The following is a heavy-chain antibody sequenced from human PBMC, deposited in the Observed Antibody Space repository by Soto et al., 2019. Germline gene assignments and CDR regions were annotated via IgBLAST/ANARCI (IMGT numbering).Heavy chain of an antibody. CDR3: TTLLNCGGDCYSSHAFDI. V-gene: IGHV3-15*01. CDR1: GFTFSNAW. D-gene: IGHD2-21*02. Sequence: GGSLRLSCAASGFTFSNAWMSWVRQAPGKGLEWVGRIKSKTDGGTTDYAAPVKGRFTISRDDSKNTLYLQMNSLKTEDTAVYYCTTLLNCGGDCYSSHAFDIWGQGTMVTVS. J-gene: IGHJ3*02. CDR2: IKSKTDGGTT.